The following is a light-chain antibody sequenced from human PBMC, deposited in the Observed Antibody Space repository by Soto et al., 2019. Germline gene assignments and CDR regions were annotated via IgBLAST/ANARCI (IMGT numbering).Light chain of an antibody. J-gene: IGKJ1*01. CDR3: QQHNNWPLT. CDR2: AAS. V-gene: IGKV3-15*01. Sequence: EILMTQSPATLSVSPGERPTLSCRASQSVSSSLAWYQHKPGQAPRLLIYAASTRATGVPARFSGSGSGTEFTLTISSLQSEDFAVYYCQQHNNWPLTFGQGTKVEIK. CDR1: QSVSSS.